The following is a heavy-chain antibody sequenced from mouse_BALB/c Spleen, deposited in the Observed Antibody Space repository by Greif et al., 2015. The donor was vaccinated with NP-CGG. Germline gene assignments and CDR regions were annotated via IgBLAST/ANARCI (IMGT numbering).Heavy chain of an antibody. CDR3: ARGGYYYGSSYYFDY. CDR1: GYTFTSYW. V-gene: IGHV1S81*02. CDR2: INPSNGRT. Sequence: VQLVESGAELVKPGASVKLSCKASGYTFTSYWMHWVKQRPGQGLEWIGEINPSNGRTNYNEKFKSKATLTVDKSSSTAYMQLSSLTSEDSAVYYCARGGYYYGSSYYFDYWGQGTTLTVSS. D-gene: IGHD1-1*01. J-gene: IGHJ2*01.